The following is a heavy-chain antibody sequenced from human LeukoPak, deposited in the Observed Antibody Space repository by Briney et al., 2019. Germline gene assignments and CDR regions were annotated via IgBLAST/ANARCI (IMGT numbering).Heavy chain of an antibody. J-gene: IGHJ6*03. CDR3: ARRPSGTGSYYYYYMDV. D-gene: IGHD3-10*01. CDR1: GGSISSSNW. V-gene: IGHV4-4*02. CDR2: IYHSGST. Sequence: SGTLSLTCAVSGGSISSSNWWSWVRQPPGKGLEWIGEIYHSGSTNYNPSLKSRVTISVDKSKNQFSLKLSSVTAADTAVYYCARRPSGTGSYYYYYMDVWGKGTTVTVSS.